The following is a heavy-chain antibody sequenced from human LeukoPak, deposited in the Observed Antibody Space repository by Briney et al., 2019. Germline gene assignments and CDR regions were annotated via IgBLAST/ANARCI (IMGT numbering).Heavy chain of an antibody. V-gene: IGHV1-69*05. CDR1: GGTFSSYA. Sequence: ASVKVSCKASGGTFSSYAISWVRQAPGQGLEWMGRIIPIFGTANYAQKFQGRVTITTDESTSTACMELRSLRSEDPAVYYCARDVGSRPMYWFDPWGQETLVTVSS. D-gene: IGHD6-13*01. CDR2: IIPIFGTA. J-gene: IGHJ5*02. CDR3: ARDVGSRPMYWFDP.